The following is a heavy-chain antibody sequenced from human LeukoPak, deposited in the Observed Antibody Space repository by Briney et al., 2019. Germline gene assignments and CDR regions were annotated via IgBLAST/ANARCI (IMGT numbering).Heavy chain of an antibody. V-gene: IGHV3-30-3*01. D-gene: IGHD2-21*01. CDR3: AREIVEEAVYYYYGMDV. CDR1: GFTFSSYA. CDR2: ISYDGSNK. Sequence: PGGSLRLSCAASGFTFSSYAMHWVRQAPGKGLEWVAVISYDGSNKYYADSVKGRFTISRDNSKNTLYLQMNSLRAEDTAVYYCAREIVEEAVYYYYGMDVWGQGTTVTVSS. J-gene: IGHJ6*02.